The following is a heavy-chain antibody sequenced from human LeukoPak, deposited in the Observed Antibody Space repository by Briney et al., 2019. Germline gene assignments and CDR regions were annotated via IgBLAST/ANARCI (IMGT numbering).Heavy chain of an antibody. D-gene: IGHD3-3*01. Sequence: AASVKVSCKASGGTFSSYAISWVRQAPGQGLEWMGGIIPIFGTANYAQKFQGRVTITTDESTSTAYMELSSLRSEDTAVYYCARVLVPGYDFWSAVGDWFDPWGQGTLVTVSS. CDR1: GGTFSSYA. CDR2: IIPIFGTA. J-gene: IGHJ5*02. CDR3: ARVLVPGYDFWSAVGDWFDP. V-gene: IGHV1-69*05.